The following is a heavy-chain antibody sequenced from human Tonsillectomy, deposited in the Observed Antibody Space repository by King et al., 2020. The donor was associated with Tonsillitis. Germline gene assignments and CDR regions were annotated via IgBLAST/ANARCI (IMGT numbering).Heavy chain of an antibody. Sequence: VQLVESGGGVVQPGRSLRLSCAASGFTFSSYGMHWVRQAPGKGLEWVAVIWYDGSNKYYAHSVKGRFTISRDNSKNTLYLQMNSLRAEDTAVYYCARDPFCSGGSCYSGDSGGSFNYWGQGTLVTVSS. V-gene: IGHV3-33*08. D-gene: IGHD2-15*01. CDR3: ARDPFCSGGSCYSGDSGGSFNY. CDR1: GFTFSSYG. CDR2: IWYDGSNK. J-gene: IGHJ4*02.